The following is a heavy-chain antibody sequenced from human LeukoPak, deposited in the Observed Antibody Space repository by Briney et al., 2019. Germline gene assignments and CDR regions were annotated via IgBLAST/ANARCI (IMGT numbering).Heavy chain of an antibody. J-gene: IGHJ4*02. CDR2: IYLNSGGT. CDR3: ARGPIAVAGHDYFDY. V-gene: IGHV1-2*02. CDR1: GYTFSGYY. D-gene: IGHD6-19*01. Sequence: ASVNVSCKASGYTFSGYYMHWVRQAPGQGLEWMGWIYLNSGGTNYAQKFQGRVTMTRDTSISTAYMELSRLRSDDTAVYYCARGPIAVAGHDYFDYWGQGTLVTVSS.